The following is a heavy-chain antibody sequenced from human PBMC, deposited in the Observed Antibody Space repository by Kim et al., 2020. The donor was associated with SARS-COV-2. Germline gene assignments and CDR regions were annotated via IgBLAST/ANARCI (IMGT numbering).Heavy chain of an antibody. D-gene: IGHD5-12*01. CDR2: INHSGST. V-gene: IGHV4-34*01. CDR1: GGSFSGYY. CDR3: ARGLRGFDIVATIVFDY. J-gene: IGHJ4*02. Sequence: SETLSLTCAVYGGSFSGYYWSWIRQPPGKGLEWIGEINHSGSTNYNPSLKSRVTISVDTSKNQFSLKLSSVTAADTAVYYCARGLRGFDIVATIVFDYWGQGTLVTVSS.